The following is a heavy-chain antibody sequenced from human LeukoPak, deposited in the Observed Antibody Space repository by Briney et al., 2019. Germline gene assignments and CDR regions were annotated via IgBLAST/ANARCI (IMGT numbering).Heavy chain of an antibody. CDR3: ARYLSSSGYDYYFDY. CDR2: ISSSGSSI. D-gene: IGHD5-12*01. Sequence: GGSLRLSCAPSGFTLSSYVMNWVRHAPGKGLEWVSYISSSGSSIYYADYVKGRLTISRDNAKDSLYLQMNSLRAEDTAVYYCARYLSSSGYDYYFDYWGRGTVVTVSS. V-gene: IGHV3-48*03. J-gene: IGHJ4*02. CDR1: GFTLSSYV.